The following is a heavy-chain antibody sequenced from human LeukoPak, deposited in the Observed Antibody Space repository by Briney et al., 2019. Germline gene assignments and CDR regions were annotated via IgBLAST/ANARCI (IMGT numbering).Heavy chain of an antibody. V-gene: IGHV4-59*08. D-gene: IGHD1-26*01. J-gene: IGHJ3*02. Sequence: SETLSLTCNVSGGSISSYYWSWIRQPPGKGLEWIGYMYYSGNTNYNPSLKSRVTTSVDSSKNQFSLKLSSVTAADTAVYYCARHTLVGARNAFDIWGQGTMVTISS. CDR2: MYYSGNT. CDR3: ARHTLVGARNAFDI. CDR1: GGSISSYY.